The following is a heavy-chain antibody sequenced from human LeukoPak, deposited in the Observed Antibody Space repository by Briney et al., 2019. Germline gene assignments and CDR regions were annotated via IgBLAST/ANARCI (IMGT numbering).Heavy chain of an antibody. CDR3: ARVGVLHYFDY. Sequence: KPSETLSLTCTVSGDFISSYYWSWIRQSPGKGLEWIAYIYYSGSTNYNPSLKSRVTISLDTSKNQFSLQLTSVTPADTAVYYCARVGVLHYFDYWGQGTLVTVSS. CDR1: GDFISSYY. CDR2: IYYSGST. J-gene: IGHJ4*02. D-gene: IGHD3-16*01. V-gene: IGHV4-59*01.